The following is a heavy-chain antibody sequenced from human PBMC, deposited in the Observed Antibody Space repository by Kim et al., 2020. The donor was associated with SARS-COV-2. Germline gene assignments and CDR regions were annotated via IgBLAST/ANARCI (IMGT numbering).Heavy chain of an antibody. V-gene: IGHV3-23*01. CDR2: IRGSGGIT. CDR1: GFTFSSYA. J-gene: IGHJ4*02. D-gene: IGHD6-19*01. CDR3: TKSPYSSGWFGDY. Sequence: GGSLRLSCVASGFTFSSYAMSWVRQAPGKGLEWVSDIRGSGGITNYADSVRGRFTISRDNSKNTLYLQMNNLRAEDTALYYCTKSPYSSGWFGDYWGQGTLVTVSS.